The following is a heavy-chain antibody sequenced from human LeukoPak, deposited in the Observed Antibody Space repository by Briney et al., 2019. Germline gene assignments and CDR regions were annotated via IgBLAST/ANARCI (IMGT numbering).Heavy chain of an antibody. V-gene: IGHV4-61*02. CDR3: ARLVYYDSSGYYFYFDF. CDR2: IYTSGIT. CDR1: GGSISSGSYY. Sequence: PSQTLSLTCTVSGGSISSGSYYCSWIRQPAGKGLGWIGRIYTSGITNYNPSLKSRVTISVDTSKNQFSLKLSSVTAAAPAVYYCARLVYYDSSGYYFYFDFWGQGTLVAVSS. J-gene: IGHJ4*02. D-gene: IGHD3-22*01.